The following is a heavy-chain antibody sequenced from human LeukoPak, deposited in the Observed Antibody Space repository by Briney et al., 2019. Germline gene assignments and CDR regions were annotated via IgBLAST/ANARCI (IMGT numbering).Heavy chain of an antibody. CDR3: ARGGGTNCSSTSCSHDY. Sequence: PSETLSLTCAVYGGSFSGYYWSWIRQPPGKGLEWIGEINHSGSTNYNPSLKSRVTISVDTSKNQFSLKLSSVTAADTAVYYCARGGGTNCSSTSCSHDYWGQGTLVTVSS. CDR1: GGSFSGYY. D-gene: IGHD2-2*01. V-gene: IGHV4-34*01. J-gene: IGHJ4*02. CDR2: INHSGST.